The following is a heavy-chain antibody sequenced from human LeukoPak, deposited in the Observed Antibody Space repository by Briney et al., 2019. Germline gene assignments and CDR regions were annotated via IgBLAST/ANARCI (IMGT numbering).Heavy chain of an antibody. J-gene: IGHJ4*02. V-gene: IGHV4-59*01. D-gene: IGHD1/OR15-1a*01. CDR1: GASISGYH. CDR2: IYYSGSSGST. Sequence: SETLSLTCSVSGASISGYHWSWIRQPPEKGLEWIGYIYYSGSSGSTNYNPSLKSRVTISVDTSKNQFSLNLSSVTAADTAVYYCARWNSGGDYWGQGNPGHRLL. CDR3: ARWNSGGDY.